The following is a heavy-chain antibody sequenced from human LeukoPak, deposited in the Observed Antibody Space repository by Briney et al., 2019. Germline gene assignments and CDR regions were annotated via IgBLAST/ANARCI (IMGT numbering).Heavy chain of an antibody. V-gene: IGHV4-34*01. J-gene: IGHJ4*02. Sequence: SETLSLTCAVYGGSFSGYYWSWIRQPPGKGLEWIGEINHSGSTNYNPSLKSRVTISVDTSKNQFSLKLSSVTAADTAVYYCARTKGGSYIDYWGQGTLVTVSS. D-gene: IGHD2-8*01. CDR2: INHSGST. CDR3: ARTKGGSYIDY. CDR1: GGSFSGYY.